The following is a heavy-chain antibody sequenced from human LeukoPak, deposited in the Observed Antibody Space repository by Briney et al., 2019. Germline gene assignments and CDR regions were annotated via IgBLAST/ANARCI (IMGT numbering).Heavy chain of an antibody. CDR2: IYYSGST. V-gene: IGHV4-31*03. J-gene: IGHJ3*02. D-gene: IGHD3-22*01. CDR3: AREGEYYDSSGRHDAFDI. Sequence: PSETLSLTCTVSGGSISSGGYYWSWIRQHPGKGLEWIGYIYYSGSTYYNPSLKSRVTISVDTSKNQFSLKLSSVTAADTAVHYCAREGEYYDSSGRHDAFDIWGQGTMVTVSS. CDR1: GGSISSGGYY.